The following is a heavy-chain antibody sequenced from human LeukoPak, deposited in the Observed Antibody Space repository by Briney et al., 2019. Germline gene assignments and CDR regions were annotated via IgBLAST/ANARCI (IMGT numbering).Heavy chain of an antibody. CDR3: AREAARPSGYYYYYYMDV. Sequence: SETLSLTCTVSGGSISSYYWSWIRQPAGKGLKWIGRISTVGSTNYNPSLKSRVTMSVDTSKNQFSLKLSSVTAADTAVYYCAREAARPSGYYYYYYMDVWGKGTTVTVSS. V-gene: IGHV4-4*07. CDR1: GGSISSYY. D-gene: IGHD6-6*01. CDR2: ISTVGST. J-gene: IGHJ6*03.